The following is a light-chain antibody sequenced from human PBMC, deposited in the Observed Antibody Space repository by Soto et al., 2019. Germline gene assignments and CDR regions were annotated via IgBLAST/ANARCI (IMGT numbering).Light chain of an antibody. CDR1: QTISNY. J-gene: IGKJ5*01. CDR3: QQTYSTPIT. V-gene: IGKV1-39*01. Sequence: DIHITQSPSSLSASVGDRVTITCRASQTISNYLNWYQQKPGKAPYLLIYAASSLQSGVPSRFSGSSSGTDFTLTITSLQPEDFATYYCQQTYSTPITFGQGTRLEIK. CDR2: AAS.